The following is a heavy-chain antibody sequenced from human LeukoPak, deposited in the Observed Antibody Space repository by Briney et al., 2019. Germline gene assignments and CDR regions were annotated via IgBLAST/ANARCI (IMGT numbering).Heavy chain of an antibody. CDR2: ISSSSSYI. CDR1: GFTLSIYA. J-gene: IGHJ4*02. CDR3: SGGSGWIIDH. V-gene: IGHV3-21*06. Sequence: PGGSLRLSCAASGFTLSIYAMNWVRQAPGQGPEWVSCISSSSSYIYYADSVKGRFTISRDNAKNSLYLQMNSLRAEDTAVYYCSGGSGWIIDHWGQGTLVTVSS. D-gene: IGHD6-19*01.